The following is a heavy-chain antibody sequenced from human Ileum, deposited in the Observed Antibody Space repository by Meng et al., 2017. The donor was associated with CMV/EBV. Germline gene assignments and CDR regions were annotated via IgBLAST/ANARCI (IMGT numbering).Heavy chain of an antibody. V-gene: IGHV4-39*07. D-gene: IGHD2-21*01. CDR2: IWPSGTT. J-gene: IGHJ6*02. CDR3: ATPGGLRDQPYYGLDV. CDR1: GASINSSPCF. Sequence: GSLRLSCTVSGASINSSPCFWGWIRQPPGKGLEWIGYIWPSGTTYYNPSLKSRVTISLDTSKNSFSLRLTSVTAADAAVYYCATPGGLRDQPYYGLDVWGQGTTVTVSS.